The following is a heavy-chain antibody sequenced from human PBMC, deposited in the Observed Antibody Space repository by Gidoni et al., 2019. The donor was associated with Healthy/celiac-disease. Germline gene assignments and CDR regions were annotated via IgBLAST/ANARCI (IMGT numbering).Heavy chain of an antibody. D-gene: IGHD5-12*01. CDR3: ARGLTVEMATTAIDY. CDR2: IIPIIGTA. J-gene: IGHJ4*02. Sequence: QLQLVQSGPVAKKPGSSVNVHRKASRGPFSSYAISCVRQAPGQGLEWMGGIIPIIGTANYAQKFQGRVTITADESTSTAYMELSSLRSEDTAVYYCARGLTVEMATTAIDYWGQGTLVTVSS. V-gene: IGHV1-69*01. CDR1: RGPFSSYA.